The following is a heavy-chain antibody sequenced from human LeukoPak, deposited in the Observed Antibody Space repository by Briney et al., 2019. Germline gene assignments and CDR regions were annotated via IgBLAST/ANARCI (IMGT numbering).Heavy chain of an antibody. CDR1: GGSFSGYY. Sequence: SETLSLTCAVYGGSFSGYYWSWIRQPPGKGLEWIGEINHSGSTNYNPSLKSRVTISVDTSKNQFSLKLSSVTAADTAVYYCARVRASSYAFDIWGQGTMVTVSS. D-gene: IGHD3-10*01. V-gene: IGHV4-34*01. CDR3: ARVRASSYAFDI. CDR2: INHSGST. J-gene: IGHJ3*02.